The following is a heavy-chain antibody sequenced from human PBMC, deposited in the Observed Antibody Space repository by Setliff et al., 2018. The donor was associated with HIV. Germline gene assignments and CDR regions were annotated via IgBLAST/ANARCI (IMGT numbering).Heavy chain of an antibody. J-gene: IGHJ4*02. Sequence: SETLSLTCTVSGGSISSSTYYWGWIRQPPGKGLEWIGNIHFSGSTYYNPSLKSRVTVSVDPSKNQFSLKLSSVTAADTAVYYRATLDDSGGNFLAHWGQGTVVTVSS. CDR1: GGSISSSTYY. CDR3: ATLDDSGGNFLAH. D-gene: IGHD2-21*02. V-gene: IGHV4-39*01. CDR2: IHFSGST.